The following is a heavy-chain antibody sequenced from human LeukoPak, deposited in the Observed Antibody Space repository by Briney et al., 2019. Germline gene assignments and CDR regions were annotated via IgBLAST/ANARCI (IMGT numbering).Heavy chain of an antibody. J-gene: IGHJ4*02. CDR1: GGSLSSNNW. CDR2: IYHSGSA. V-gene: IGHV4-4*02. CDR3: ANKRNTAPYYFDY. Sequence: SETLSLTCAVSGGSLSSNNWWSWVRQPPGKGLEWIGEIYHSGSANYNPSLKSRVTISVDKSKNQFSLKLSSVTAADTAVYYCANKRNTAPYYFDYWGQGTLVTVSS. D-gene: IGHD5-18*01.